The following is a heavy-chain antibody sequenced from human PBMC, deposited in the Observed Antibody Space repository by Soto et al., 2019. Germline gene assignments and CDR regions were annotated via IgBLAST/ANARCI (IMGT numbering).Heavy chain of an antibody. CDR2: IYWDDDK. CDR1: GFSLGTSGVG. V-gene: IGHV2-5*02. CDR3: AHIPSPTVTMSAEYFQH. D-gene: IGHD4-17*01. Sequence: QITLKESGPTLVKPTQTLTLTCTFSGFSLGTSGVGVGWIRQPPGKALEWLALIYWDDDKRYSPSLKTELTTTKDTSNNQVVLTMTNVDPVDSATYYCAHIPSPTVTMSAEYFQHWGQGTLVTVSS. J-gene: IGHJ1*01.